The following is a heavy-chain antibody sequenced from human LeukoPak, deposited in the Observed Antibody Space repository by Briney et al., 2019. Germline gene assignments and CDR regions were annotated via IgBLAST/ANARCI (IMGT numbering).Heavy chain of an antibody. D-gene: IGHD7-27*01. J-gene: IGHJ4*02. CDR1: GFTFSSYS. CDR2: ISSSGSVI. CDR3: ARGYGLTGLDY. V-gene: IGHV3-48*01. Sequence: GGSLRLSCAASGFTFSSYSMNWARQAPWKGLEWVSYISSSGSVIYYADSVKGRFTISRDNAKNSLDLQMDSLRADDTAVYYCARGYGLTGLDYWGQGTLVTVAS.